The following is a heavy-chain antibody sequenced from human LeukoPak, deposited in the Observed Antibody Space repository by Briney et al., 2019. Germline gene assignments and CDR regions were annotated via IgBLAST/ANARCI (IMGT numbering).Heavy chain of an antibody. V-gene: IGHV3-74*01. J-gene: IGHJ3*02. Sequence: GGSLRLSCAASGFTFSSYWMHWVRQAPGKGLVWVSRINSGGSSTSYADSVKGRFTISRDNAKNTLYLQMNSLRAEDTAVYYCASGATLGAFDIWGQGTMVTVSS. D-gene: IGHD1-26*01. CDR2: INSGGSST. CDR1: GFTFSSYW. CDR3: ASGATLGAFDI.